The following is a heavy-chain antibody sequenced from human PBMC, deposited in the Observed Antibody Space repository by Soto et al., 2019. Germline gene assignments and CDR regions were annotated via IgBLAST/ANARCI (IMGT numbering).Heavy chain of an antibody. D-gene: IGHD4-17*01. CDR1: GGTFSSYT. V-gene: IGHV1-69*02. J-gene: IGHJ6*02. Sequence: QVQLVQSGAEVKKPGSSVKVSCKASGGTFSSYTISWVRQAPGQGLEWMGRIIPILGIANYAQKFQGRVTITADKSTSTAYMELSSLRSEDTAVYYCARGNGDPEYYYYYGMDVWGQGTTVTVSS. CDR3: ARGNGDPEYYYYYGMDV. CDR2: IIPILGIA.